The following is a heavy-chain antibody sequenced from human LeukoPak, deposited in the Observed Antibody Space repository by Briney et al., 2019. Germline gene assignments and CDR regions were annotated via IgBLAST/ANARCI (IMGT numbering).Heavy chain of an antibody. J-gene: IGHJ6*03. CDR1: GGSFSGYY. CDR3: ARPYYYYMDV. CDR2: INHSGST. V-gene: IGHV4-34*01. Sequence: SETLSLTCAVYGGSFSGYYWSWIRQPPGKGLEWIGEINHSGSTNYNPSLKSRVTISVDTSKNQFSLKLSSVTAADTAVYYCARPYYYYMDVWGKGTTVTVSS.